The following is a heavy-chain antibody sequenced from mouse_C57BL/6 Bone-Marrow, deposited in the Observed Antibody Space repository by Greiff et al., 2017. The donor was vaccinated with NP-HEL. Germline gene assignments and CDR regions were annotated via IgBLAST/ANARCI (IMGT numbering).Heavy chain of an antibody. CDR1: GYTFTSYG. D-gene: IGHD2-3*01. V-gene: IGHV1-81*01. CDR2: IYPRSGNT. Sequence: VQVVESGAELARPGASVKLSCKASGYTFTSYGISWVKQRTGQGLEWIGEIYPRSGNTYYNEKFKGKATLTADKSSSTAYMELRSLTSEDSAVYFCARSLYDGPSWFAYWGQGTLVTVSA. J-gene: IGHJ3*01. CDR3: ARSLYDGPSWFAY.